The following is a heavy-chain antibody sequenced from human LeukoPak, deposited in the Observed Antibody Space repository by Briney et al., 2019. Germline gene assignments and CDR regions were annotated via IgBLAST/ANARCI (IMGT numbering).Heavy chain of an antibody. D-gene: IGHD3-22*01. V-gene: IGHV1-69*05. CDR2: IIPIFGTA. J-gene: IGHJ4*02. CDR3: ASAYYYDSSGYYQLRFFDY. Sequence: GSSVTVSCKASGGTFSSYAISWVRQAPGQGLEWMGGIIPIFGTANYAQKFQGRVTITTDESTSTAYMELSSLRSEDTAVYYCASAYYYDSSGYYQLRFFDYWGQGTLVTVSS. CDR1: GGTFSSYA.